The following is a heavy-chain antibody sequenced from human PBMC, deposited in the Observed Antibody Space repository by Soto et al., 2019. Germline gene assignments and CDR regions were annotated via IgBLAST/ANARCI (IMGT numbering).Heavy chain of an antibody. CDR3: GRGGYRHYSAYYYYALDV. D-gene: IGHD4-4*01. CDR1: GFTLSDYY. J-gene: IGHJ6*02. Sequence: GGSLRLSCVASGFTLSDYYVDWVRQAPGKGLEWVGRTRDKPNSYTTEYAASVEGRFTISRDDSKNSLYLQLNSLNTEDTAVYYCGRGGYRHYSAYYYYALDVWGQGTTVTVS. CDR2: TRDKPNSYTT. V-gene: IGHV3-72*01.